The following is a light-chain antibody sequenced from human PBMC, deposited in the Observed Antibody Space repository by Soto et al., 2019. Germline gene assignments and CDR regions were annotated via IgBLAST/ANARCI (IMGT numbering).Light chain of an antibody. V-gene: IGKV1-5*03. J-gene: IGKJ1*01. Sequence: DLQMTQSPSTLSGSVGDRVTITCRASQTISSWLAWYQQKPGKAPKLLIYKASTLKSGVPSRFSGSGSGTEFTLTILSLQPEDFAVYYCQQYNKWPPSTFGQGTKVDIK. CDR2: KAS. CDR3: QQYNKWPPST. CDR1: QTISSW.